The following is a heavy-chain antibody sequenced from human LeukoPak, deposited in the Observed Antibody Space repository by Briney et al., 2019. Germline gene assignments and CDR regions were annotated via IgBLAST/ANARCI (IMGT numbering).Heavy chain of an antibody. V-gene: IGHV3-7*04. Sequence: HPGGSLTLSCAASGFTFSSYWMTWVRQAPGKGLEWVANIKYGGSEKYYADSVKGRFTISRDNAKNSLYLQMNSLRAEDTAVYFCARAEGYSYAFYFVYWGQGTLVTVSS. J-gene: IGHJ4*02. CDR2: IKYGGSEK. CDR3: ARAEGYSYAFYFVY. CDR1: GFTFSSYW. D-gene: IGHD5-18*01.